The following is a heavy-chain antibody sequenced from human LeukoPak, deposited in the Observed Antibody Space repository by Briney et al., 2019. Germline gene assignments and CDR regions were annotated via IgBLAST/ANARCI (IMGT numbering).Heavy chain of an antibody. CDR2: VNLQGGT. D-gene: IGHD3-16*02. V-gene: IGHV4-4*02. Sequence: PSGTLSLTCDVSGGSITQSNYCTCIRQPPGKGLEWIGEVNLQGGTNYNPSLLRRVAISVDTSSNHVSLQIHSMTAADTPVYYCAIEDGSYRPLNYSGQGTLVTVSS. CDR3: AIEDGSYRPLNY. J-gene: IGHJ4*02. CDR1: GGSITQSNY.